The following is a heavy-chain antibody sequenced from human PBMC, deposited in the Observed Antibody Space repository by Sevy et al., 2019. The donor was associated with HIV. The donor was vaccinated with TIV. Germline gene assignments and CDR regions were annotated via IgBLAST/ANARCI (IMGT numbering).Heavy chain of an antibody. V-gene: IGHV3-21*01. CDR2: ISSGSVHM. J-gene: IGHJ5*02. CDR3: AREQWLDH. Sequence: GGSLRLSCAASGFSFSDYNMNWVRRAPGKGLEWVSSISSGSVHMNYADSIKGRFTISRDNAKNSLYLHLNSLRAEDTAVYYCAREQWLDHWGQGTLVTVSS. CDR1: GFSFSDYN.